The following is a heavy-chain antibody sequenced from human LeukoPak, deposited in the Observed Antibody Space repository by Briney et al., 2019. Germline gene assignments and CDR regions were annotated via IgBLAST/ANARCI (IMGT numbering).Heavy chain of an antibody. Sequence: GGSLRLSCAASGFTFGHAWMNWVRQAPGKGLEWVGRIRSKADGGTTDYAAPVKGRFTISRDDSQNTLSLQMNSLGSEDSAVYYCATELSGSQNYWGQGTLVIVSS. V-gene: IGHV3-15*01. D-gene: IGHD3-10*01. J-gene: IGHJ4*02. CDR2: IRSKADGGTT. CDR3: ATELSGSQNY. CDR1: GFTFGHAW.